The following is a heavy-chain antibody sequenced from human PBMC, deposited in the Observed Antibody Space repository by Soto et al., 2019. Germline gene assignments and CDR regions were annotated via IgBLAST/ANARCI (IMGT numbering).Heavy chain of an antibody. J-gene: IGHJ4*02. V-gene: IGHV3-23*01. CDR3: AKTPQEQLGWEVSYYFDY. CDR1: GFTFSSYA. D-gene: IGHD6-6*01. CDR2: ISGSGGST. Sequence: GGSLRLSCAASGFTFSSYAMSWVRQAPGKGLEWVSAISGSGGSTYYADSVKGRFTISRDNSKNTLYLQMNSLRAEDTAVYYCAKTPQEQLGWEVSYYFDYWGQGTLVTVSS.